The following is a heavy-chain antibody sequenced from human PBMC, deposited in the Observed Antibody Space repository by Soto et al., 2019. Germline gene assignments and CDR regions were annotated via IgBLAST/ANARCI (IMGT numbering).Heavy chain of an antibody. Sequence: QVQLVQSGAEVKKPGSSVKVSCKASGGTFSSYRINWVRQAPGQGLEWVGGIVPIYRTADYAQKFQGGVTITADDSARTAYMELRSLKSQDTAVYYGARDSGAKLSSSWGQGTLVTVSS. J-gene: IGHJ4*02. CDR1: GGTFSSYR. V-gene: IGHV1-69*01. CDR2: IVPIYRTA. D-gene: IGHD6-13*01. CDR3: ARDSGAKLSSS.